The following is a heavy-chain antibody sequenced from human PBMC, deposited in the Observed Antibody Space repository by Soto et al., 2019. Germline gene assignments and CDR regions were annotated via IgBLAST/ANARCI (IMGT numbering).Heavy chain of an antibody. Sequence: QVHLMQSGAEVKKPGASVKVSCKASGYTFTYYEITWVRQAPGQGLEWMGWIGAYSGNTNYAQKLQGRLTMTTDTSTNTAYMELRSLRSDDTAVYYCARVVKAGDYGDYGRYYFDYWGHGTLVTVSS. J-gene: IGHJ4*01. V-gene: IGHV1-18*04. D-gene: IGHD4-17*01. CDR1: GYTFTYYE. CDR3: ARVVKAGDYGDYGRYYFDY. CDR2: IGAYSGNT.